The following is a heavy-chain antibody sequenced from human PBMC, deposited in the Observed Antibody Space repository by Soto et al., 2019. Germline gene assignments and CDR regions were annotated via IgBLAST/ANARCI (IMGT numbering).Heavy chain of an antibody. Sequence: SETLSLTCTVSGGFISTYHWSWIRQSPGKGLEWIGEINHSGSTNYNPSLKSRVTISVDTSKNQFSLKLSSVTAADTAMYYCARHPYSNLWYNWLDPWGQGTLVTVSS. CDR1: GGFISTYH. V-gene: IGHV4-34*01. D-gene: IGHD6-13*01. CDR3: ARHPYSNLWYNWLDP. J-gene: IGHJ5*02. CDR2: INHSGST.